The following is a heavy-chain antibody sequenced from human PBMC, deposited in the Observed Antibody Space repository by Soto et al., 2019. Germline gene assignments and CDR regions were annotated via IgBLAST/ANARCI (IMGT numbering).Heavy chain of an antibody. CDR2: IYYSGST. D-gene: IGHD6-13*01. CDR1: GGSISSSSYY. CDR3: ARHVFFGSAAGTNEWFDP. Sequence: LETLSLTCTVSGGSISSSSYYWGWIRQPPGKGLEWIGSIYYSGSTYYTPSLKSRVTISVDTSKNQFSLKLSSVTAADTAVYYCARHVFFGSAAGTNEWFDPWGQGTLVTVSS. V-gene: IGHV4-39*01. J-gene: IGHJ5*02.